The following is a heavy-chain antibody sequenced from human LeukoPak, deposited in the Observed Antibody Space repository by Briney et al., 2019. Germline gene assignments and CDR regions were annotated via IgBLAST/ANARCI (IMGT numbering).Heavy chain of an antibody. J-gene: IGHJ5*02. D-gene: IGHD1-14*01. Sequence: PSETLSLTCSVSGVSINSRYYDWWGWIRQPPGKGLEWIGSISSNGNTYYKPSLRTRVTISVDTSKNQFSLNLRSVTAADTAVYYCARAASNPPGYWFDPWGQGTLVTVSP. CDR1: GVSINSRYYD. CDR3: ARAASNPPGYWFDP. CDR2: ISSNGNT. V-gene: IGHV4-39*07.